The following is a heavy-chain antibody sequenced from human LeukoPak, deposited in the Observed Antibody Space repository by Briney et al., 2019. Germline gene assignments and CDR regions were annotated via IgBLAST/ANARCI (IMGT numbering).Heavy chain of an antibody. D-gene: IGHD1-26*01. V-gene: IGHV1-2*02. CDR2: INPNSGDT. CDR3: ARVWEAAFDI. Sequence: ASVKVSCKASGYTFSGYYLHWVRQAPGQGLEWMGWINPNSGDTGYAQRFQGRATMTRDTSTSTVYMELSSLRSEDTAVYYCARVWEAAFDIWGQGTMVTVSS. CDR1: GYTFSGYY. J-gene: IGHJ3*02.